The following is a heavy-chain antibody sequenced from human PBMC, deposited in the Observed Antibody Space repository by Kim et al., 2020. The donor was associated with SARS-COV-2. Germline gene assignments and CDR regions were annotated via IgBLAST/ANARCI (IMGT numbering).Heavy chain of an antibody. Sequence: GDSLKISCKGSGYSFTSYWIGWVRQMPGKGLEWMGIIYPGDSDTRYSPSFQGQVTISADKSISTAYLQWSSLKASDTAMYYCATGTTVTTHVFDYWGQGTLVTVSS. CDR3: ATGTTVTTHVFDY. CDR1: GYSFTSYW. D-gene: IGHD4-17*01. CDR2: IYPGDSDT. J-gene: IGHJ4*02. V-gene: IGHV5-51*01.